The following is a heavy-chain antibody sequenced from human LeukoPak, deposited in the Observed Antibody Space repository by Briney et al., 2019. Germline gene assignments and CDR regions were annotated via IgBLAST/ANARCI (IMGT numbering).Heavy chain of an antibody. Sequence: GRSLRLSCAASGFTFSSYAMHWVRQAPGKGLEWVSYISSSSSTIYYADSVKGRFTISRDNAKNSLYLQMNSLRDEDTAVYYCASGGQTRYCDFWSGYYFDYWGQGTLVTVSS. V-gene: IGHV3-48*02. CDR1: GFTFSSYA. D-gene: IGHD3-3*01. CDR2: ISSSSSTI. J-gene: IGHJ4*02. CDR3: ASGGQTRYCDFWSGYYFDY.